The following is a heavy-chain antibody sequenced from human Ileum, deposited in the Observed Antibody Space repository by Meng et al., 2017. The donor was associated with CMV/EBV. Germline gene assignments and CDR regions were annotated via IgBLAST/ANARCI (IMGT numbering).Heavy chain of an antibody. D-gene: IGHD3-10*01. CDR1: GDYIPGGSYY. J-gene: IGHJ4*02. Sequence: SGDYIPGGSYYCTWIRQLPVTRLEWIGYMYYSGYTYYNPSLKSRPAISRDTSKNQFSLDLTSVTAADTAVYYCARVNNYYGSGSYADYWGQGTLVTVSS. V-gene: IGHV4-31*02. CDR3: ARVNNYYGSGSYADY. CDR2: MYYSGYT.